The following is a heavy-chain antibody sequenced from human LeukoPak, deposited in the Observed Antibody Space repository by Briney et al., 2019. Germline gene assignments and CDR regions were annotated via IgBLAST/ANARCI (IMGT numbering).Heavy chain of an antibody. CDR3: ARGVGYCSNGVCYRRLNWFDP. Sequence: GASVKVSYKASGYTFTSYDINWVRQATGQGLEWMRWMNPNRGNTGYAQKFQGRVTMTRNTSISTAYMELSSLRSEDTAVYYCARGVGYCSNGVCYRRLNWFDPWGQGTLVTVSS. D-gene: IGHD2-8*01. J-gene: IGHJ5*02. V-gene: IGHV1-8*01. CDR1: GYTFTSYD. CDR2: MNPNRGNT.